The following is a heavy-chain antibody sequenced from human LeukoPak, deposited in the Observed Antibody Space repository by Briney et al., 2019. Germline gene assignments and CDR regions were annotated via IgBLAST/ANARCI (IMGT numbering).Heavy chain of an antibody. D-gene: IGHD6-13*01. Sequence: GGSLRLSCAASGFTFSSYSMNWVRQAPGKVLEWVSYISSSSSTIYYADSVKGRFTISRDNAKNSLYLQMNSLRAEDTAVYYCARDLYSSSRDYWGQGTLVTVSS. CDR2: ISSSSSTI. CDR3: ARDLYSSSRDY. V-gene: IGHV3-48*04. J-gene: IGHJ4*02. CDR1: GFTFSSYS.